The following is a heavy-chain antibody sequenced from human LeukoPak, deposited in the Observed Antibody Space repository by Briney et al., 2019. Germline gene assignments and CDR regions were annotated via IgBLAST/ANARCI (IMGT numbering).Heavy chain of an antibody. J-gene: IGHJ6*02. CDR1: GFTFSSYS. CDR2: ISSSSSYI. CDR3: ARDQSSSWYYYYYYGMDV. D-gene: IGHD6-13*01. V-gene: IGHV3-21*01. Sequence: GGSLRLSCAASGFTFSSYSMNWVRQAPGKGLEWVSSISSSSSYIYYADSVKGRFTISRDNAKNSLYLQMNSLRAEDTAVYYCARDQSSSWYYYYYYGMDVWGQGTTVTVSS.